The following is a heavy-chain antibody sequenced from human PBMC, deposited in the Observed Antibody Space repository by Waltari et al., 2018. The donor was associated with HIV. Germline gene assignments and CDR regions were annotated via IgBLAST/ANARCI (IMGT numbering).Heavy chain of an antibody. Sequence: KVSCKASGYTFTNYDINWVRQATGQGLEWMGWMNPNSGNTGYAQKFQGRVTMTRNTSISTAYMELISLRSEDTAVYYCARVPSSWYLEGSQNWFDPWGQGTLVTVSS. J-gene: IGHJ5*02. CDR1: GYTFTNYD. V-gene: IGHV1-8*01. D-gene: IGHD6-13*01. CDR3: ARVPSSWYLEGSQNWFDP. CDR2: MNPNSGNT.